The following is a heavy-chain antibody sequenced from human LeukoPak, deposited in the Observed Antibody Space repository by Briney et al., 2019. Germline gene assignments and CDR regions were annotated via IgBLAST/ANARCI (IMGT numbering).Heavy chain of an antibody. CDR1: DDSISSGDYY. V-gene: IGHV4-30-4*08. Sequence: SQTLSLTCTVSDDSISSGDYYWSWIRQPPGKGLEWIGYIYYSGSPDFNPSLKSRLNISVDTSKNQFSLKLSSVTAADTAVYYCARGSNWDDGAFDQWGQGTLVTVSS. D-gene: IGHD1-1*01. CDR2: IYYSGSP. J-gene: IGHJ4*02. CDR3: ARGSNWDDGAFDQ.